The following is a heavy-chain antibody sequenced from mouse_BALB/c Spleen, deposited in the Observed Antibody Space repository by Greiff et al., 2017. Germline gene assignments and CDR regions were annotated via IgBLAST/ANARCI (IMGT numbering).Heavy chain of an antibody. D-gene: IGHD2-3*01. J-gene: IGHJ2*01. CDR3: ARHLDGYYFDY. CDR1: GFTFSSYG. V-gene: IGHV5-6*02. CDR2: ISSGGSYT. Sequence: DVMLVESGGDLVKPGGSLKLSCAASGFTFSSYGMSWVRQTPDKRLEWVATISSGGSYTYYPDSVKGRFTISRDNAKNTLYLQMSSLKSEDTAMYYCARHLDGYYFDYWGQGTTLTVSS.